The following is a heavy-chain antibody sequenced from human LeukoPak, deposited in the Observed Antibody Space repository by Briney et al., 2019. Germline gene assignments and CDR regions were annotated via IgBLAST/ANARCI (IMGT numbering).Heavy chain of an antibody. D-gene: IGHD6-19*01. J-gene: IGHJ4*02. V-gene: IGHV4-4*07. CDR3: AREEIAVTARSLDY. Sequence: SETLSLTCTVSGGSISSNYWSWIRQPAGKGLEWIGRIYTSGSTNYNPSLKSRVTMSVDTFKNQFSLNLSSVTAADTAVYYCAREEIAVTARSLDYWGQGTLVTVSS. CDR1: GGSISSNY. CDR2: IYTSGST.